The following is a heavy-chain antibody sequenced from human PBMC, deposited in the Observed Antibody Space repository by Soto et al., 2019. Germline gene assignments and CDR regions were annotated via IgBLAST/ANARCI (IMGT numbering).Heavy chain of an antibody. Sequence: GGSMRLSCEGSGFPFSSYAIHWVRQTPGKELEWVAVISYDGSITYYSDSVKGRFTISRDTPTNTVYLQLNGLRGDDTAVYYCARPPRDLWSGYSTYFDYWGQGTLVTVSS. J-gene: IGHJ4*02. CDR1: GFPFSSYA. D-gene: IGHD3-3*01. CDR2: ISYDGSIT. CDR3: ARPPRDLWSGYSTYFDY. V-gene: IGHV3-30-3*01.